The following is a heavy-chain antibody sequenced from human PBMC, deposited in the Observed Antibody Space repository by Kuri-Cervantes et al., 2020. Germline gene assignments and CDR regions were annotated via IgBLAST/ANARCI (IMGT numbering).Heavy chain of an antibody. V-gene: IGHV4-38-2*01. D-gene: IGHD3-10*01. J-gene: IGHJ1*01. Sequence: SETLSLTCVVSGYSITSGYYWAWIRQPPRKGLEWIGSVYHSGDTYYNPSLKSRVTISVDTSKNQFFLKLSSVTAADTAKYYCTRGVRVWGQGTLVTVSS. CDR1: GYSITSGYY. CDR3: TRGVRV. CDR2: VYHSGDT.